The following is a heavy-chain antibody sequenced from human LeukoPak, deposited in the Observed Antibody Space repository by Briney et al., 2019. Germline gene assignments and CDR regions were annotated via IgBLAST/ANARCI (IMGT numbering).Heavy chain of an antibody. V-gene: IGHV1-2*02. CDR1: GYTFTGYH. CDR3: ARDDCSSTSCPQGHWFDP. CDR2: INPNSGGT. Sequence: GASVKVSCKASGYTFTGYHMHWVRQAPGQGLEWMGWINPNSGGTNYAQKFQGRVTMTRDTSISTAYMELSRLRSDDTAVYYCARDDCSSTSCPQGHWFDPWGQGTLVTVSS. J-gene: IGHJ5*02. D-gene: IGHD2-2*01.